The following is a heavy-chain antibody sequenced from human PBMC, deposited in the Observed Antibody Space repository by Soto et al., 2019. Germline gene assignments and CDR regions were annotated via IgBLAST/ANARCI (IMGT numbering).Heavy chain of an antibody. CDR1: GGTFSSYT. CDR2: IIPILGIA. Sequence: QVQLVQSGAEVKKPGSSVKVSCKASGGTFSSYTISWVRQAPRQGLEWMGRIIPILGIANYAQKFQGRVTITADKSTSTAYMELSSLRSEDTAVYYCARGSTLGDAFDIWGQGTMVTVSS. D-gene: IGHD3-10*01. CDR3: ARGSTLGDAFDI. V-gene: IGHV1-69*02. J-gene: IGHJ3*02.